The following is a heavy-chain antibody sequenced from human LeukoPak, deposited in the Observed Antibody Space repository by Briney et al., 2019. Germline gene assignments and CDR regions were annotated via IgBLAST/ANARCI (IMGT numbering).Heavy chain of an antibody. D-gene: IGHD3-10*01. CDR1: GFTFSSYG. CDR3: AKDIGSYYDY. Sequence: GGSLRLSCAASGFTFSSYGMHWVRQAPGKGLEWVTFDGSKKYYADSVKGRFTISRDNSKNTLYLEMNSLRAEDTAVYYCAKDIGSYYDYWGQGILVTVSS. V-gene: IGHV3-30*02. J-gene: IGHJ4*02. CDR2: DGSKK.